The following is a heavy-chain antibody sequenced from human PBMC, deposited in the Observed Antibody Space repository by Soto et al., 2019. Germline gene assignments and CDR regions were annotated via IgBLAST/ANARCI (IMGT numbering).Heavy chain of an antibody. CDR2: IYSGGST. J-gene: IGHJ6*02. CDR1: ECKVISNY. D-gene: IGHD6-6*01. Sequence: PGGSLRLSCAASECKVISNYMTWVRQAPGKGLEWVSIIYSGGSTYYADSVKGRFTISRDTSKNTLYLQMNSLRAGDTAVYFCARVVAFYSYAMDVWGQGTTVTVSS. V-gene: IGHV3-53*01. CDR3: ARVVAFYSYAMDV.